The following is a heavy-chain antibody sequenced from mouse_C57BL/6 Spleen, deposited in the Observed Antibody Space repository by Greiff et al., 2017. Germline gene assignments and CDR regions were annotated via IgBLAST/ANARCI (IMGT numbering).Heavy chain of an antibody. CDR3: ARDGNYYDGGFAY. D-gene: IGHD1-1*01. J-gene: IGHJ3*01. V-gene: IGHV3-6*01. CDR2: ISYDGSN. CDR1: GYSITSGYY. Sequence: ESGPGLVKPSQSLSLTCSVTGYSITSGYYWNWIRQFPGNKLEWMGYISYDGSNNYNPSLKNRISITRDTSKNQFFLKLNAVTTEDTATYYCARDGNYYDGGFAYWGQGTLVTVSA.